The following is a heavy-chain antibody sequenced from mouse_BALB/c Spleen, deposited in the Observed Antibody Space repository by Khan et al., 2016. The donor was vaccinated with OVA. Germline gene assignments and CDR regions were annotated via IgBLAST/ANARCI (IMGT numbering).Heavy chain of an antibody. V-gene: IGHV2-3*01. J-gene: IGHJ4*01. Sequence: QMQLKESGPGLMEPSQSLSITCNVSGYSLTSYGVNWVRQPPGKGLEWLGGIWGDGNKNSHSALITRRFICKYKSNSQVFLMLNSLQTDETSTYYCAKCAPDYYSMDYWGQGTSVTVSS. CDR2: IWGDGNK. CDR3: AKCAPDYYSMDY. CDR1: GYSLTSYG.